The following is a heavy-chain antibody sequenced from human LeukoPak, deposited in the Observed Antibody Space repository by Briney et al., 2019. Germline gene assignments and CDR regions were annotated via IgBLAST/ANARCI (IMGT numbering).Heavy chain of an antibody. J-gene: IGHJ5*02. D-gene: IGHD2-15*01. CDR1: GYTFTSYG. CDR3: ARKYCSGGSCYNSRGWFDP. CDR2: ISAYNGNT. V-gene: IGHV1-18*01. Sequence: GASVKVSCKASGYTFTSYGISWVRQAPGQGLEWMGWISAYNGNTNYAQKFQGRVTITADESTSTAYMELNSLRSEDTVVYYCARKYCSGGSCYNSRGWFDPWGQGTLVTVSS.